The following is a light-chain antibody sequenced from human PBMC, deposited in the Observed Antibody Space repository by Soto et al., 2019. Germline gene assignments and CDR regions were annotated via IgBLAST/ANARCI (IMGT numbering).Light chain of an antibody. J-gene: IGLJ2*01. CDR2: GNS. Sequence: QLVLTQPPSVSGAPGQRVTISCTGSSSNIGAGYDVHWYQQLPGTAPKLLIYGNSNRPSGVPDRFSGSKSSTSASLAMTGLQAEDEADYYCQSYDSSLSGWDVVFGGGTKLTVL. CDR3: QSYDSSLSGWDVV. V-gene: IGLV1-40*01. CDR1: SSNIGAGYD.